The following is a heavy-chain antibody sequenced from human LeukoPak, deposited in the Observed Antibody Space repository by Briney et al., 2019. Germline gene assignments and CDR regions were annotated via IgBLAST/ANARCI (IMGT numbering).Heavy chain of an antibody. CDR3: AKDSAIGVIAGYYFDY. CDR2: INTDGSTT. D-gene: IGHD6-13*01. V-gene: IGHV3-74*01. J-gene: IGHJ4*02. CDR1: GFTFSNYW. Sequence: QSGGSLRLSCAVSGFTFSNYWMHWVRQVAGKGLVWVSRINTDGSTTNYADSVKGRFTISRDNSKNTLYLQVNSLRAEDTAVYYCAKDSAIGVIAGYYFDYWGQGTLVTVSS.